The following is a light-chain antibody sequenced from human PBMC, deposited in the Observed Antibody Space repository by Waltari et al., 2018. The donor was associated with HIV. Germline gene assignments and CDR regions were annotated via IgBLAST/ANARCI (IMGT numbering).Light chain of an antibody. Sequence: DIQMTQSPSSLSASVGDSVTITCRASQTVSNKVNWFQQKPGKAPKVLFYDASSLQSGAPPRFSGSGSGTDFSLTINSLQPDDFASYFCQQSYSYPLTFGPGTKVDIK. V-gene: IGKV1-39*01. CDR3: QQSYSYPLT. CDR1: QTVSNK. J-gene: IGKJ3*01. CDR2: DAS.